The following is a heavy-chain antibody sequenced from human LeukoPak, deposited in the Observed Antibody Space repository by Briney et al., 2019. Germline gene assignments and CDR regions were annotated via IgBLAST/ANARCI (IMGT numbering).Heavy chain of an antibody. CDR2: ISYDGSNK. CDR1: GFTFSSYG. CDR3: AKAFNGPSIDY. Sequence: PGGSLRLSCAASGFTFSSYGMHWVRQAPGKGLERVAVISYDGSNKYYADSVKGRFTISRDNSKNTLYLQMNSLRAEDTAVYYCAKAFNGPSIDYWGQGTLVTVSS. V-gene: IGHV3-30*18. J-gene: IGHJ4*02. D-gene: IGHD2-8*01.